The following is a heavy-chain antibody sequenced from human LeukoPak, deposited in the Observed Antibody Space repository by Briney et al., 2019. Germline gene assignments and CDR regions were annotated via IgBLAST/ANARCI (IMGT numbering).Heavy chain of an antibody. CDR3: ARGWNYYDRSGYYYGAFDI. V-gene: IGHV4-61*09. D-gene: IGHD3-22*01. J-gene: IGHJ3*02. Sequence: SQTLSLTCSVSGGSVSSASYYWSWIRQPAGKGLEWIGHIYPSGTSNYNPSLKSRVTISIDTSKYQFSLILSSVTAADTALYCARGWNYYDRSGYYYGAFDIWGQGTMVTVSS. CDR2: IYPSGTS. CDR1: GGSVSSASYY.